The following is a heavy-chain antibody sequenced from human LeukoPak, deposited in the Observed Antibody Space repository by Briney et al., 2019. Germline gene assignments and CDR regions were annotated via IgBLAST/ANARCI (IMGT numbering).Heavy chain of an antibody. CDR2: INSDRYRNTI. Sequence: GGSLRLSCAASGFTVSSNYMSWVRQAPGKGLEWISYINSDRYRNTIYYADTVKGRFTISRDNAKSSLYLQLNSLRDEDTAIYYCARDRDYAFDYWGQGTLVTVSS. J-gene: IGHJ4*02. V-gene: IGHV3-48*02. CDR1: GFTVSSNY. CDR3: ARDRDYAFDY. D-gene: IGHD4-17*01.